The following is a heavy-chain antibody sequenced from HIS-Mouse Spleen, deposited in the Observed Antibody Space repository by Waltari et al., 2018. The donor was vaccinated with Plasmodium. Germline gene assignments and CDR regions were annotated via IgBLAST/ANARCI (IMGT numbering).Heavy chain of an antibody. Sequence: QLQLQESGPGLVTPSETLSLTCTVSGGSISSSSYYWGWLRQPPGKGLEWIGSIYYSGSTYYNPSLKSRVTISVDTSKNQFSLKLSSVTAADTAVYYCARDRITGTSYFDYWGQGTLVTVSS. J-gene: IGHJ4*02. CDR3: ARDRITGTSYFDY. CDR1: GGSISSSSYY. CDR2: IYYSGST. V-gene: IGHV4-39*07. D-gene: IGHD1-7*01.